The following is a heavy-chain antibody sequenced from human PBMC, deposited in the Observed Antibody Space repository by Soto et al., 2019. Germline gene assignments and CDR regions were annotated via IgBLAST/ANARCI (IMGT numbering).Heavy chain of an antibody. J-gene: IGHJ4*02. Sequence: SETLSLTCAVSGGSISSGGCSWRWIRQPPGKGLEWIGYIYHSGSTYYNPSLKSRVTISVDRSKNQFSLKLSSVTAADTAVYYCARSGEAASDFDYWGQGTLVTVSS. CDR2: IYHSGST. D-gene: IGHD6-13*01. V-gene: IGHV4-30-2*01. CDR1: GGSISSGGCS. CDR3: ARSGEAASDFDY.